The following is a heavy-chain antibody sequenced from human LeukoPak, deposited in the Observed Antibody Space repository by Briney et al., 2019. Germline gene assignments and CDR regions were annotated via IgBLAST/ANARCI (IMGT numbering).Heavy chain of an antibody. CDR3: AKAPRFGDHAAEYFYYYMGV. V-gene: IGHV3-48*03. CDR2: ISSSGSTI. J-gene: IGHJ6*03. Sequence: WGSLKLSCAASGFTFSSYEMNWVRQAPGKGLEWVSYISSSGSTIYYADSVEGRFTISRDNSKNTLYLQMNSLRVDDTAVYYCAKAPRFGDHAAEYFYYYMGVWGKGTTVTVSS. CDR1: GFTFSSYE. D-gene: IGHD3-16*01.